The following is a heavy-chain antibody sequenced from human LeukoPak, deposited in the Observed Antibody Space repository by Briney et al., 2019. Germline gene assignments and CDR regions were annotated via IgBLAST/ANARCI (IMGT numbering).Heavy chain of an antibody. CDR2: IKQDGSEK. Sequence: GGSLRLSCAASGFTFSSYWMSWVCQAPGKGLEWVANIKQDGSEKYYVDSVKGRFTISRDNAKNSLYLQMNSLRAEDTAVYYCAREAYCSSTSCYNAEYFQHWGQGTLVTVSS. CDR3: AREAYCSSTSCYNAEYFQH. J-gene: IGHJ1*01. D-gene: IGHD2-2*02. CDR1: GFTFSSYW. V-gene: IGHV3-7*03.